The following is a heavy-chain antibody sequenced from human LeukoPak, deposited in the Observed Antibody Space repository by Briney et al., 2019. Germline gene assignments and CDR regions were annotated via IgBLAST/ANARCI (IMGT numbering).Heavy chain of an antibody. CDR3: AKSGQSGTTRWFFDY. V-gene: IGHV3-66*01. CDR1: GFTVSTTY. Sequence: GGSLRLSCAASGFTVSTTYMTWVRQAPGKGLEWVSVIYLDGSPYYTDSVKGRFTLSRDNSKNTVYLQMNSLRAEDTAVYYCAKSGQSGTTRWFFDYWGQGTLVTVSS. D-gene: IGHD1-1*01. J-gene: IGHJ4*02. CDR2: IYLDGSP.